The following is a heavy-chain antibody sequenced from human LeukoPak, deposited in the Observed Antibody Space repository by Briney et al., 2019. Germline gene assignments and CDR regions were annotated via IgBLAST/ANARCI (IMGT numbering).Heavy chain of an antibody. V-gene: IGHV5-51*01. CDR1: GYSFTSYW. Sequence: GESLKISCKGSGYSFTSYWIGWVRQMPGKGLEWMGIIYPGDSDTRYSPSFQGQVTISADKSISTAYLQWNSLKASDTAMYYCASNYDSSGYAFDYWGQGTLVTVSS. J-gene: IGHJ4*02. CDR3: ASNYDSSGYAFDY. D-gene: IGHD3-22*01. CDR2: IYPGDSDT.